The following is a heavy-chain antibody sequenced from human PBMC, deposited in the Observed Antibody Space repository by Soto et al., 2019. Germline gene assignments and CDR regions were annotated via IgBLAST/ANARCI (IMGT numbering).Heavy chain of an antibody. J-gene: IGHJ4*02. D-gene: IGHD5-18*01. CDR3: ARNRQDTAMLLDY. CDR1: GGTFSSYA. Sequence: SVKVSCKASGGTFSSYAISWVRQAPGQGLAWMGGIIPIFGAANYAQKFQGRVTITADESTSTAYMELNSLRSEDTAVYYCARNRQDTAMLLDYWGQGALVTVSS. CDR2: IIPIFGAA. V-gene: IGHV1-69*13.